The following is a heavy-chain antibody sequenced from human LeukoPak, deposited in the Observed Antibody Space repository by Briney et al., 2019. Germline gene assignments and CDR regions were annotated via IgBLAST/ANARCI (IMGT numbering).Heavy chain of an antibody. D-gene: IGHD2-15*01. CDR2: IRYDGSNK. Sequence: GGSLRLSCAASGFTFSSYGMHWVRQAPGKGLEWVAFIRYDGSNKYYADSVKGRFTISRDNSKNMLYLQMNSLRAEDTAVYYCAKTGPSYCSGGSCYPYYSDYWGQGTLVTVSS. CDR1: GFTFSSYG. CDR3: AKTGPSYCSGGSCYPYYSDY. J-gene: IGHJ4*02. V-gene: IGHV3-30*02.